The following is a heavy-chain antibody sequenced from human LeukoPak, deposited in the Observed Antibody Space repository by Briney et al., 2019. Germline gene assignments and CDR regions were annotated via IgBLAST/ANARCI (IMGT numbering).Heavy chain of an antibody. V-gene: IGHV4-4*07. Sequence: SQTLSLTCTVSGGSISSYYWSWIRQPAGKGLEWIGRIYTSGSTNYNPSLKSRVTMSVDTSKNQFSLKLSSVTAADTAVYYCARVEVVPAAMEMYWYFDLWGRGTLVTVSS. CDR2: IYTSGST. CDR3: ARVEVVPAAMEMYWYFDL. J-gene: IGHJ2*01. CDR1: GGSISSYY. D-gene: IGHD2-2*01.